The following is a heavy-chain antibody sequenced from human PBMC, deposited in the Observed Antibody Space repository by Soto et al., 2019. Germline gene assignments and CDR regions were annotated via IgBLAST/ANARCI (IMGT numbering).Heavy chain of an antibody. CDR2: VSFDGSNK. V-gene: IGHV3-30-3*01. Sequence: QVQLVESGGGVVQPGRSLRLSCAASGFTFSTHAMHWVRQAPGKGLECVAIVSFDGSNKYYADSVKGRFTISRDTSKNARYLQMSGLTPEDTAVYYCARDQTGITTTGGGRIDHWGQGTLVTVSS. CDR1: GFTFSTHA. D-gene: IGHD1-20*01. CDR3: ARDQTGITTTGGGRIDH. J-gene: IGHJ4*02.